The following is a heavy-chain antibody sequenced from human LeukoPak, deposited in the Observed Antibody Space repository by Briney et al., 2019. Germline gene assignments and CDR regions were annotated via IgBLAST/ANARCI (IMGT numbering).Heavy chain of an antibody. Sequence: SETLSLTCTVSGGSISSYYWSWIRQPPGKGLEWIGYIYYSGSTNYNPSLKSRVTISVDTSKNQFSLKLSSVTAADTAVYYCAARGRGSYFGHWGQGTLVTVSS. J-gene: IGHJ4*02. CDR2: IYYSGST. D-gene: IGHD3-16*01. V-gene: IGHV4-59*01. CDR1: GGSISSYY. CDR3: AARGRGSYFGH.